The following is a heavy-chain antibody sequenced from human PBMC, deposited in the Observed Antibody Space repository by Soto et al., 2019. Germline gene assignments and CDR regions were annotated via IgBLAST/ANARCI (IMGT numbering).Heavy chain of an antibody. CDR1: GFTFSSYG. CDR2: ISYDGSNK. D-gene: IGHD5-18*01. CDR3: AKDADTAIPTNNFDY. Sequence: GGSLRLSCAASGFTFSSYGMHWVRQAPGKGLEWVAVISYDGSNKYYADSVKGRFTISRDNSKNTLYLQMNSLRAEDTAVYYCAKDADTAIPTNNFDYWGQGTLVTVSS. V-gene: IGHV3-30*18. J-gene: IGHJ4*02.